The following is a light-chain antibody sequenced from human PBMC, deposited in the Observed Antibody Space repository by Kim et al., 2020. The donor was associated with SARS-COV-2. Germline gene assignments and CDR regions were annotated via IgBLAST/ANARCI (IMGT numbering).Light chain of an antibody. CDR1: QSVGSS. CDR3: QQYRNWPRT. CDR2: DAS. V-gene: IGKV3-15*01. Sequence: VSPGERATLSCRASQSVGSSLAWYQQKPGQAPRLLIYDASTRAAGIPARFSGSGSGAEFTLTISSPLSEDFTVYYCQQYRNWPRTFGQGTKVDIK. J-gene: IGKJ1*01.